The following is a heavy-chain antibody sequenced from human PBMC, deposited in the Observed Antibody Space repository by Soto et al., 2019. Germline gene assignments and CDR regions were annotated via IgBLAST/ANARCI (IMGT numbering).Heavy chain of an antibody. J-gene: IGHJ6*03. CDR1: GFTVSSNY. D-gene: IGHD3-10*01. CDR3: GSGSVRRSYYMDV. V-gene: IGHV3-53*04. Sequence: GGSLRLSCAASGFTVSSNYMSWVRPAPGKGLEWVSVIYSGGSTYYADSVKGRFTISRHNSKNTLYLQMNSLRAEDTAVYYCGSGSVRRSYYMDVWGKGTTVTVSS. CDR2: IYSGGST.